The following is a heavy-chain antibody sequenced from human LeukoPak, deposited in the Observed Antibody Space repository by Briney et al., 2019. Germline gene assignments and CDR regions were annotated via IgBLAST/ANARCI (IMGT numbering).Heavy chain of an antibody. CDR1: GYTFTDNF. CDR3: ARVANDYDSRGYYLYYFDF. CDR2: INPNGVGR. J-gene: IGHJ4*02. Sequence: ASVKVSCKASGYTFTDNFIHWVRQAPGPGLEWTGLINPNGVGRNYVKTFQGRVTMTRDTSISTAYMEVRRLRSDDTDVYYCARVANDYDSRGYYLYYFDFWGQGTRVSVSS. V-gene: IGHV1-2*02. D-gene: IGHD3-22*01.